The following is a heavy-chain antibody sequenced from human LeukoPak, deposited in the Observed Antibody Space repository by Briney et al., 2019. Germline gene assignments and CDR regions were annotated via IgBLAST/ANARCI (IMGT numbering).Heavy chain of an antibody. Sequence: PSETLFLTCAVPRYSIRSGYYGGWIRQPPGKGLEWIGSIYHSGSTYYNPSLKSRVTLSVDTSKNQYSLKLNSVTAADTAVYYCARQRGRNWFDPGGQGTLVTVSS. CDR3: ARQRGRNWFDP. D-gene: IGHD3-16*01. CDR2: IYHSGST. V-gene: IGHV4-38-2*01. CDR1: RYSIRSGYY. J-gene: IGHJ5*02.